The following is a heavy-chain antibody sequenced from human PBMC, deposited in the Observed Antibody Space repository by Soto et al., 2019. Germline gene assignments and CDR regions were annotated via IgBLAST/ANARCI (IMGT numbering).Heavy chain of an antibody. Sequence: LVKVSCKASGGTFSSYAISWVRQAPGQGLEWMGGIIPIFGTANYAQKFQGRVTITADESTSTAYMELSSLRSEDTAVYYCAREGASSWPPYGMDVWGQGTTVTVSS. D-gene: IGHD6-13*01. CDR2: IIPIFGTA. J-gene: IGHJ6*02. CDR3: AREGASSWPPYGMDV. V-gene: IGHV1-69*13. CDR1: GGTFSSYA.